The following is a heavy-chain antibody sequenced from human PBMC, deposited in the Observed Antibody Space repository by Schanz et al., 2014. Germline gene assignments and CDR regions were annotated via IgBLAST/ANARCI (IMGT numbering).Heavy chain of an antibody. CDR3: ARPALWFGDNCFDP. V-gene: IGHV3-20*04. D-gene: IGHD3-10*01. CDR1: GFTFENYA. CDR2: IPWNGAAI. Sequence: EVQLVESGGGVVRPGGSLRLSCAASGFTFENYALTWVRQAPGKGLEWVSNIPWNGAAIGYAGSVRGRFTISRDNAKNTLYLQMNSLRAEDTAVYYCARPALWFGDNCFDPWGQGTLVTVSS. J-gene: IGHJ5*02.